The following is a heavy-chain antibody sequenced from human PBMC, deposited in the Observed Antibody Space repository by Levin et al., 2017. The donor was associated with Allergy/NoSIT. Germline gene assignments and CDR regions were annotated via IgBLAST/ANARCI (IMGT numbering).Heavy chain of an antibody. CDR2: INAGNGNT. J-gene: IGHJ6*02. CDR3: ARVLYDSSGYQARYYYYYYGMDV. V-gene: IGHV1-3*01. Sequence: ASVKVSCKASGYTFTSYAMHWVRQAPGQRLEWMGWINAGNGNTKYSQKFQGRVTITRDTSASTAYMELSSLRSEDTAVYYCARVLYDSSGYQARYYYYYYGMDVWGQGTTVTVSS. CDR1: GYTFTSYA. D-gene: IGHD3-22*01.